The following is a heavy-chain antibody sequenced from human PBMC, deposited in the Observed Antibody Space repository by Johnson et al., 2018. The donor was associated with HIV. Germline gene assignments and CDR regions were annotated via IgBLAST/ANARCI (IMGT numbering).Heavy chain of an antibody. D-gene: IGHD1-26*01. V-gene: IGHV3-30*02. CDR2: IRYDGSNE. Sequence: QVQLVESGGGVVQPGGSLRLSCAASGFTFSRYGMHWVRQAPGKGLEWVAFIRYDGSNEYYADSLKGRFTISRDNSKNTLYLQMNSLRAEDTAVYYCAREGAWEPPLDAIDIWGQGTMVTVSS. J-gene: IGHJ3*02. CDR3: AREGAWEPPLDAIDI. CDR1: GFTFSRYG.